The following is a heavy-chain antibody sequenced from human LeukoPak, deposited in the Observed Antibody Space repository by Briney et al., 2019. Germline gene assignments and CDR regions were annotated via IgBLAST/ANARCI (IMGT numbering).Heavy chain of an antibody. V-gene: IGHV3-49*04. CDR1: GFTFGDYA. Sequence: GGSLRLSCTASGFTFGDYAMSWVRQAPGKGLEWVGFIRSKAYGGTTEYAASVKGRFTISRDDSKSIAYLQMNSLKTEDTAVYFCTNLPLYGGQYYCDCWGQGTLDTVSS. D-gene: IGHD4/OR15-4a*01. CDR3: TNLPLYGGQYYCDC. CDR2: IRSKAYGGTT. J-gene: IGHJ4*02.